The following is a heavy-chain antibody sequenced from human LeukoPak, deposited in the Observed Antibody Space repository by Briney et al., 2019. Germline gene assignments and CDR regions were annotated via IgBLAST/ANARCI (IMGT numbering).Heavy chain of an antibody. CDR3: ARHRAFDI. V-gene: IGHV4-59*08. CDR2: IYYSGST. Sequence: SETLSLNCTVSGGSISSYYWRWIRQPPGKGLEWIGYIYYSGSTNYNPSLKSRVTISVDTSKNQFSLKLSSVTAADTAVYYCARHRAFDIWGQGTMVTVSS. J-gene: IGHJ3*02. CDR1: GGSISSYY.